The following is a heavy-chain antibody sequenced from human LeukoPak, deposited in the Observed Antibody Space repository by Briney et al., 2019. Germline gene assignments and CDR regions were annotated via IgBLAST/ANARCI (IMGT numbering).Heavy chain of an antibody. Sequence: SETLSLTCAVYGGSFSGYYWSWIRQPPGKGLEWIGEINHSGSTNYNPSLKSRVTISVDTSKNQFSPKLSSVTAADTAVYYCARRRMVRGVIVFDYWGQGTLVTVSS. CDR2: INHSGST. CDR3: ARRRMVRGVIVFDY. D-gene: IGHD3-10*01. CDR1: GGSFSGYY. V-gene: IGHV4-34*01. J-gene: IGHJ4*02.